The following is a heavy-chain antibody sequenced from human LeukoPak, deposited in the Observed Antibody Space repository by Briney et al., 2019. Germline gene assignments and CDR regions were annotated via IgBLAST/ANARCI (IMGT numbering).Heavy chain of an antibody. J-gene: IGHJ4*02. D-gene: IGHD6-19*01. CDR3: ARADAYSSGWYRV. Sequence: SETLSLTCTVSDNSISSFYWSWIRQPPGKGLEWIGYIYYSGSTNYNPSLKSRVTISVDTSKNQFPLKLSSVTAADTAVYYCARADAYSSGWYRVWGQGTLVTVSS. CDR1: DNSISSFY. CDR2: IYYSGST. V-gene: IGHV4-59*01.